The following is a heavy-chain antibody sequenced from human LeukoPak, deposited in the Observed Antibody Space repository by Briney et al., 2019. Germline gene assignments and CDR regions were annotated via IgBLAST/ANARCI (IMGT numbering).Heavy chain of an antibody. CDR1: GGSISSYY. V-gene: IGHV4-59*01. J-gene: IGHJ6*03. CDR2: IYYSGST. D-gene: IGHD3-22*01. CDR3: ARVDGISGYPGGYYYYYMDV. Sequence: PSETLSLTCTVSGGSISSYYWSWIRQPPGKGLEWIGYIYYSGSTNYNPSLKSRVTISVDTSKNQFSLKLSSVTAADTAVYYCARVDGISGYPGGYYYYYMDVWGKGTTVTISS.